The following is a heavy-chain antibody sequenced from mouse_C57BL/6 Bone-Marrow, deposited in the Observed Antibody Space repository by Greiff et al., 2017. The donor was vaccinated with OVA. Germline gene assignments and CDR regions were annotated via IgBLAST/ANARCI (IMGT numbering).Heavy chain of an antibody. CDR1: GYTFTDYN. J-gene: IGHJ3*01. D-gene: IGHD3-2*02. CDR2: INPNNGGT. CDR3: APWAQGRGFAY. Sequence: EVQLQQSGPELVKPGASVKMSCKASGYTFTDYNMHWVKQSHGKSLEWIGYINPNNGGTSYNQKFKGKATLTVNKSSSTAYMELRSLTSEDSAVYYCAPWAQGRGFAYWGQGTLVTVSA. V-gene: IGHV1-22*01.